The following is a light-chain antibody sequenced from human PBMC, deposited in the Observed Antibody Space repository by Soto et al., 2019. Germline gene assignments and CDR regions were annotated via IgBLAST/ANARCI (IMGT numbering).Light chain of an antibody. V-gene: IGKV3-11*01. CDR2: DAS. CDR3: QQRSSCSLT. Sequence: EIVLTQSPATLSLSPWERATLSCRASQSVSSYLAWNQQKPGQAPRLLIYDASNRATGIPARFSGSGSGTDFTPTISSLEPEDFAVYFCQQRSSCSLTFGGGTKVDIK. J-gene: IGKJ4*02. CDR1: QSVSSY.